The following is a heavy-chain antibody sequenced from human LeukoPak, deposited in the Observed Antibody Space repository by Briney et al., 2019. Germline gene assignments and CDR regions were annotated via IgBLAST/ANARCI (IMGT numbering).Heavy chain of an antibody. CDR1: GYSFTSYW. D-gene: IGHD6-13*01. Sequence: GESLKISCKGSGYSFTSYWIGWVRQMPVKGLEWMGIIYPGDSDTRYSPSFQGQVTISADKSISTAYLQWSSLKASDTAMYYCARHTMRSGSWYEGKNWFDPWGQGTLVTVSS. CDR2: IYPGDSDT. V-gene: IGHV5-51*01. CDR3: ARHTMRSGSWYEGKNWFDP. J-gene: IGHJ5*02.